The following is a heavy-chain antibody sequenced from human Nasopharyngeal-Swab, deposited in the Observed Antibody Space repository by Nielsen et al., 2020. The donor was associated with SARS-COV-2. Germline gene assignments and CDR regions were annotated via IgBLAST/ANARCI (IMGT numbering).Heavy chain of an antibody. Sequence: WIRQPPGKGLEWVGRTRKRGNTYATEYAASVKGRFTISRVDSRNSLYLHMSGLTTEDTAVYYCSRWEGGAYFDYWGQGTLGTVSS. D-gene: IGHD1-26*01. J-gene: IGHJ4*02. CDR2: TRKRGNTYAT. CDR3: SRWEGGAYFDY. V-gene: IGHV3-72*01.